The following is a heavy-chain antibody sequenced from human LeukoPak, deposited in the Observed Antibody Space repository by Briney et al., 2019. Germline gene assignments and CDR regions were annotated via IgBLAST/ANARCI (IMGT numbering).Heavy chain of an antibody. CDR3: ARAPSEIGGYYPEYVRH. Sequence: SLILSCAAAGFFFSSYWLHWVRPAPRKGLVWVSRIKNAGSTRYAHSVKGRFTISRDNAKNTVSLQMNSLRAEDTGVYYCARAPSEIGGYYPEYVRHWGQGTLVAVS. V-gene: IGHV3-74*01. J-gene: IGHJ1*01. CDR1: GFFFSSYW. CDR2: IKNAGST. D-gene: IGHD3-22*01.